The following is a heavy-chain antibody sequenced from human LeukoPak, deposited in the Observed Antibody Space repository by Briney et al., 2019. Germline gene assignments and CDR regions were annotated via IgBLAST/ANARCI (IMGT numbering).Heavy chain of an antibody. CDR2: IIPIFGIA. CDR1: GGTFSSYA. Sequence: SVKVSCKASGGTFSSYAISWVRQAPGQGLEWMGRIIPIFGIANYAQKFQGRVTTTADKSTSTAYMELSSLRSEDTAVYYCAREPYYYDSSGYYDYWGQGTLVTVSS. V-gene: IGHV1-69*04. J-gene: IGHJ4*02. CDR3: AREPYYYDSSGYYDY. D-gene: IGHD3-22*01.